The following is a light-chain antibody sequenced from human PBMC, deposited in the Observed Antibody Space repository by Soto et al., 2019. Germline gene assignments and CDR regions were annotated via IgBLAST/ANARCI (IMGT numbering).Light chain of an antibody. V-gene: IGKV3-20*01. CDR1: QSISSSY. CDR2: ASS. Sequence: EIVLTQSPGTLSLSPGERATLSCRASQSISSSYLAWYQQKPGQAPRLLIYASSTRATGIPDRFSGGGSGTDFTLSISRLEPEDFAVYYCQQYATSQTFGKGTKVEIK. CDR3: QQYATSQT. J-gene: IGKJ1*01.